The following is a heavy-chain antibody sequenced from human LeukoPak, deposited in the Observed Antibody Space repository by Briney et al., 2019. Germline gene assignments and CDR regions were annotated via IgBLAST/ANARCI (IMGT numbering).Heavy chain of an antibody. V-gene: IGHV3-21*01. CDR2: ISSSSSYI. Sequence: PGGSLRLSCAASGFTFSSYSMNWVRQAPGKGLEWVSSISSSSSYIYYADSVKGRFTISRDNAKNSLYLQMNSLRAEDTAVYYCARGYQSARNWSDPWGQGTLVSVSS. CDR3: ARGYQSARNWSDP. CDR1: GFTFSSYS. J-gene: IGHJ5*02. D-gene: IGHD2-2*01.